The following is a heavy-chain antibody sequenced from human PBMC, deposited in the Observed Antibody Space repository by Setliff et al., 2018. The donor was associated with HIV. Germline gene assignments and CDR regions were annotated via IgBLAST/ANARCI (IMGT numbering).Heavy chain of an antibody. V-gene: IGHV4-34*01. J-gene: IGHJ6*02. D-gene: IGHD2-2*01. Sequence: PSETLSLTCAVYGGSFSDHYWTWIRQPPGKGLEWIGEINQSGISNFNPSLKSRVTMPIDTSKNQFSLKLRSVTAADTAVYYCARDKMEAPAGTKGYYYYYGMDVWGQGTTVTVSS. CDR2: INQSGIS. CDR1: GGSFSDHY. CDR3: ARDKMEAPAGTKGYYYYYGMDV.